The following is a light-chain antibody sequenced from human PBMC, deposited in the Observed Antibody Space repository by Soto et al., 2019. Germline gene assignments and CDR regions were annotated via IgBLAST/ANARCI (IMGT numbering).Light chain of an antibody. V-gene: IGLV2-14*01. Sequence: SALTQPASVSGSPGQSITISCTGTSTDVGGYNYVSWYQQHPGKAPKLMISEVSNRPSGVSNRFSGSKSGNTASLTISGLQAEDEADYYCSSYKSSSNLVFGTGTKVTVL. J-gene: IGLJ1*01. CDR3: SSYKSSSNLV. CDR2: EVS. CDR1: STDVGGYNY.